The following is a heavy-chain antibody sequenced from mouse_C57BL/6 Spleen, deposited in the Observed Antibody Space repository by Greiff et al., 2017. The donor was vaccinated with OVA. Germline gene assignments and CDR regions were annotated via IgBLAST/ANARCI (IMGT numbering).Heavy chain of an antibody. Sequence: QVQLQQSGAELVRPGSSVKLSCKASGYTFTSYWMHWVKQRPIQGLEWIGNIDPSDSETHYNQKFKDKATLTVDKSSSTAYMQLSSLTSEDSAVYYCARSYDYDVNFDYWGQGTTLTVSS. CDR1: GYTFTSYW. D-gene: IGHD2-4*01. J-gene: IGHJ2*01. V-gene: IGHV1-52*01. CDR2: IDPSDSET. CDR3: ARSYDYDVNFDY.